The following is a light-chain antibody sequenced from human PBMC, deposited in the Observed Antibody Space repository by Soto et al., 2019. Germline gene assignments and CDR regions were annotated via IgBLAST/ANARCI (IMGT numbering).Light chain of an antibody. J-gene: IGLJ2*01. CDR3: CSYAGHGV. CDR1: SSDVGSYNL. Sequence: QSALTQPASVSGSPGQSITISCTGTSSDVGSYNLVSWYQQHPGKAPKLMIYEGSKRPSGVSNRFSGSKSGNTASLTISGLQAEDEADYYCCSYAGHGVFGGGTKLTVL. V-gene: IGLV2-23*01. CDR2: EGS.